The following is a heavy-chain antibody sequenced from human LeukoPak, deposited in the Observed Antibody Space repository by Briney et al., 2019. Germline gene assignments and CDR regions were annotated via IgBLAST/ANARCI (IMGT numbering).Heavy chain of an antibody. Sequence: GGSLRLSCAASGFTFSNAWMSWVRQAPGKGLEWVGRIKSKTDGGTTDYAAPVKGRFTISRDDSKNTLYLQMNSLKTEDTAVYYCTTAVLGYCSGGSCYFDYWGQGTLVTVSS. CDR2: IKSKTDGGTT. D-gene: IGHD2-15*01. CDR1: GFTFSNAW. J-gene: IGHJ4*02. V-gene: IGHV3-15*01. CDR3: TTAVLGYCSGGSCYFDY.